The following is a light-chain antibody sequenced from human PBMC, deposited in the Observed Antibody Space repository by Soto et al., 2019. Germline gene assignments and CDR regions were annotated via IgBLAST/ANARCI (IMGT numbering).Light chain of an antibody. V-gene: IGLV2-11*01. CDR3: CSYAGSYTFV. Sequence: QSALTQPRSVSGSPGQSVTISCTGASSDVGAYNYVSWYQQHPGKAPKLMIYDVTKRPSGVPDHFSGSKSGNTASLTISGLQAEDEADYYCCSYAGSYTFVFGTGTKLTVL. CDR1: SSDVGAYNY. CDR2: DVT. J-gene: IGLJ1*01.